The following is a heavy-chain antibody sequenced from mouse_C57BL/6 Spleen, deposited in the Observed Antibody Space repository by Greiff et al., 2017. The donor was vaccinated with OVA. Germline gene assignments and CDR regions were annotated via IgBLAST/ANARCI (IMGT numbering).Heavy chain of an antibody. CDR1: GYTFTSYW. J-gene: IGHJ3*01. V-gene: IGHV1-64*01. Sequence: VKLQQPGAELVKPGASVKLSCKASGYTFTSYWMHWVKQRPGQGLEWIGMIHPNSGSTNYNEKFKSKATLTVDKSSSTAYMQLSSLTSEDSAVYYCARNYYGSSYWFAYWGQGTLVTVSA. CDR2: IHPNSGST. D-gene: IGHD1-1*01. CDR3: ARNYYGSSYWFAY.